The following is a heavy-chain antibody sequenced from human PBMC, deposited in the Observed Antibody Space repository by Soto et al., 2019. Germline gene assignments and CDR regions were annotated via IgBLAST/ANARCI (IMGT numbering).Heavy chain of an antibody. CDR1: GCTVSSKY. CDR2: SNRGGSI. J-gene: IGHJ6*04. D-gene: IGHD2-15*01. Sequence: EVPLVESGGGLVQPGGSLRLSCAASGCTVSSKYMSWVRQAPGKGLEWVSLSNRGGSISYADSEKGRFTISSDNSANTLYPQMGALGVEDTSGYYCTRDDAQCSVGTCSGIPRDVWGKGTTFTFSA. CDR3: TRDDAQCSVGTCSGIPRDV. V-gene: IGHV3-66*01.